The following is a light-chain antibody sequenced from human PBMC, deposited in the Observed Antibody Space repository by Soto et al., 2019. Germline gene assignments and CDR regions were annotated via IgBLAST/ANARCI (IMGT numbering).Light chain of an antibody. CDR2: HTS. CDR3: QQYNNWRCT. Sequence: EVVMTQSPATLPVSPGERDSLSCRASQSVSGHLAWYQQKPGQSPRLLIYHTSTRATGVPARFSASGSGTEFTLTITSLQSEDFAVYYCQQYNNWRCTFGQGTKVDIK. V-gene: IGKV3-15*01. CDR1: QSVSGH. J-gene: IGKJ2*02.